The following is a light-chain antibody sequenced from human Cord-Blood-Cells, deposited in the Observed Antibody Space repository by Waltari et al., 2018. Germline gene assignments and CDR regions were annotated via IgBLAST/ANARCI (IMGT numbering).Light chain of an antibody. V-gene: IGLV2-14*01. CDR2: DVS. J-gene: IGLJ3*02. Sequence: QSALTQPAPVSGSPGPSITISCPDTRHGVGAYNYTSGYQQHPGKPPKLMIYDVSNRPSGVSNRFSGSKSGNTASLTISGLQAEDEADYYCSSYTSSSTWVFGGGTKLTVL. CDR1: RHGVGAYNY. CDR3: SSYTSSSTWV.